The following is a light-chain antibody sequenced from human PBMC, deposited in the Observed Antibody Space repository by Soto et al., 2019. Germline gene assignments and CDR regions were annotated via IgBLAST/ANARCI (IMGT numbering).Light chain of an antibody. CDR3: QQYKHWSPIP. Sequence: ETVMTQCPSTLPPSPGDRDNLSCTSSQTVSSNLAWYQQKHAQATRQLIYVGSTRFTGIPPRLIGSGSGTELTLTNSSLQSEDFAGYYFQQYKHWSPIPLGQGTRLEIK. CDR1: QTVSSN. V-gene: IGKV3-15*01. J-gene: IGKJ5*01. CDR2: VGS.